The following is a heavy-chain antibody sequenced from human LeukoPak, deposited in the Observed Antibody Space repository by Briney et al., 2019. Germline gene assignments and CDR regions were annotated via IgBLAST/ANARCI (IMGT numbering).Heavy chain of an antibody. V-gene: IGHV1-69*01. J-gene: IGHJ4*02. CDR1: GGTFSIYA. CDR3: ARLTTVVTDDHY. Sequence: ASVKVSCTASGGTFSIYAISWVRQAPGQGLEWMGGIIPISGTANYAQKFQGRVTITADESTSTAYMELSSLRSEDTAVYYCARLTTVVTDDHYWGQGTLVTVSS. CDR2: IIPISGTA. D-gene: IGHD4-23*01.